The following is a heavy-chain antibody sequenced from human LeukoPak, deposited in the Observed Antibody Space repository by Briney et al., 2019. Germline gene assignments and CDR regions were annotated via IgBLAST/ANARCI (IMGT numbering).Heavy chain of an antibody. Sequence: SETLSLTCTVSGASISSHYWCWIRQPPGTGLEWIGDIYYRGSTTYNPSLKRRVSISLDTSRNQFSLNLSSVPAADTAVYYWAKLEVGRFDPWGQGTLVTVSS. V-gene: IGHV4-59*11. CDR1: GASISSHY. D-gene: IGHD7-27*01. J-gene: IGHJ5*02. CDR3: AKLEVGRFDP. CDR2: IYYRGST.